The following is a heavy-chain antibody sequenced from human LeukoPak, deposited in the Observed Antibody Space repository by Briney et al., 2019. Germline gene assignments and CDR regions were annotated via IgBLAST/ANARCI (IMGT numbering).Heavy chain of an antibody. CDR2: ISHTGST. V-gene: IGHV4-34*01. CDR3: ARSMVTIPIPGGY. CDR1: GGSFSGYY. J-gene: IGHJ4*02. D-gene: IGHD2-2*02. Sequence: SETLSLTCAVYGGSFSGYYCSWIRQPPGKGLEWIGEISHTGSTNYNPSLKSRVTISVDTSNNQFSLKLSSVTAADTAVYYCARSMVTIPIPGGYWGQGTLVTVSS.